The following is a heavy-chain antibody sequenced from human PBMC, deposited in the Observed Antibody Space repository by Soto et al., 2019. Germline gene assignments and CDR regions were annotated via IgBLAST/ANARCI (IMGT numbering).Heavy chain of an antibody. CDR2: IIPILGIA. V-gene: IGHV1-69*02. CDR3: ASQPPDDTSSGYYADRGTWFDP. Sequence: QVQLVQSGAEVKKPGSSVKVSCKASGGTFSSYTISWVRQAPGQGLEWMGRIIPILGIANYAQKFQGRVTITADKSTSTAYMELSSLRSDVTAVYYCASQPPDDTSSGYYADRGTWFDPWGQGPLVTVSS. D-gene: IGHD3-22*01. CDR1: GGTFSSYT. J-gene: IGHJ5*02.